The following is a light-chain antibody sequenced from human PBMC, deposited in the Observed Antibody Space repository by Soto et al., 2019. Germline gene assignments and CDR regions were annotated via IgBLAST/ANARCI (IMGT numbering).Light chain of an antibody. CDR3: QTWVTGPPWV. V-gene: IGLV4-69*01. Sequence: QLVLTQSPSASASLGASVKLTCTLSSGHSTYAIAWHQQRPEKGPRYLMKLNSDGSHNKGDGIPDRSSGSSSGAERYLTISSLQSEDEADYYCQTWVTGPPWVFGGGTKLTVL. CDR1: SGHSTYA. CDR2: LNSDGSH. J-gene: IGLJ3*02.